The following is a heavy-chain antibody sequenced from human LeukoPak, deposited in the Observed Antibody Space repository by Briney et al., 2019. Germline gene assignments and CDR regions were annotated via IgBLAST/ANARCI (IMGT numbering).Heavy chain of an antibody. V-gene: IGHV3-20*04. CDR1: GFTFSSYG. D-gene: IGHD4-11*01. CDR2: VNWNGGNT. J-gene: IGHJ4*02. CDR3: ARVASNYDFDY. Sequence: PGGSLRLSCAASGFTFSSYGMSWVRQAPGKGLEWVSGVNWNGGNTGYADSVKGRFTISRDNAQNPLYLQMNSLRADDTALYYCARVASNYDFDYWGQGTLVTVSS.